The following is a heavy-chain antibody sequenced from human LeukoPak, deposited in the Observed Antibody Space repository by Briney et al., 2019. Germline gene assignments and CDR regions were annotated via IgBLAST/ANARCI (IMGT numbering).Heavy chain of an antibody. V-gene: IGHV4-30-2*01. J-gene: IGHJ3*02. D-gene: IGHD1-26*01. Sequence: SQTLSLTCTVSGGSISSGGYYWSWIRQPPGKGLEWIGYIYHSGSTYYNPSLKSRVTISVDRSKNQFSLKLSSVTAADTAVYYCARDRFVGSTGDAFDIWGQGTMVTVSS. CDR1: GGSISSGGYY. CDR2: IYHSGST. CDR3: ARDRFVGSTGDAFDI.